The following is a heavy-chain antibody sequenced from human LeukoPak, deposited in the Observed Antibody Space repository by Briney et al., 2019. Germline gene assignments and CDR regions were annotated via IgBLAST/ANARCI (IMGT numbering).Heavy chain of an antibody. Sequence: GGSLRLSRAASGFTFSSYGMSWVRQAPGKGLEWVSVIYSGGSPDYADSAKGRFTISSDNSNNTLFLQMNSLRAEDTAVYYCARGSGYTYAFTGRERTKSRLDYWGQGTLVTVSS. CDR3: ARGSGYTYAFTGRERTKSRLDY. CDR1: GFTFSSYG. J-gene: IGHJ4*02. V-gene: IGHV3-66*02. D-gene: IGHD5-18*01. CDR2: IYSGGSP.